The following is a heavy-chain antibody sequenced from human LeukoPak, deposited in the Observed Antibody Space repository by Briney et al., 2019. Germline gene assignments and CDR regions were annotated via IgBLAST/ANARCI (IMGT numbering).Heavy chain of an antibody. D-gene: IGHD6-13*01. J-gene: IGHJ6*03. CDR1: GYTFTSYG. CDR2: ISAYNGNR. V-gene: IGHV1-18*01. CDR3: ARVRQQVANYYYYYMDV. Sequence: ASVKVSCKASGYTFTSYGISWVRLAPGHGLEWMGWISAYNGNRKYEKKLQGRVIMTTDPSTSTAYMELRSLTSDDTAVYYCARVRQQVANYYYYYMDVWGTGTTVIISS.